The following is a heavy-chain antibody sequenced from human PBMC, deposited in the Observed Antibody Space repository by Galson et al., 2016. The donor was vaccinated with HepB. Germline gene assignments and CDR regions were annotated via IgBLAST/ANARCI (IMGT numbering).Heavy chain of an antibody. CDR2: IYNSGST. CDR3: ARGGHGWGTSWYFDL. Sequence: SETLSLTCTVSGASVNTTLYYWAWNRQAPGKGLEWVGTIYNSGSTYYNPSLRGRVTISVDVPKNQLSLTLTSMAASDTAIYFCARGGHGWGTSWYFDLWGRGTLVPVSS. CDR1: GASVNTTLYY. J-gene: IGHJ2*01. V-gene: IGHV4-39*01. D-gene: IGHD3-16*01.